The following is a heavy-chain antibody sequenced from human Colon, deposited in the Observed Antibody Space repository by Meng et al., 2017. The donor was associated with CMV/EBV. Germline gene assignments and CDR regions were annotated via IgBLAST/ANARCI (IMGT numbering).Heavy chain of an antibody. CDR3: AKHSGSWGRLGAFDI. CDR2: IRTRPNGYAT. V-gene: IGHV3-73*01. Sequence: GESLKISCAGSGFIFSGSAIHWVRQASGKGLEWVGRIRTRPNGYATAYAESVEGRFTISRDDSENTAYLQMNSLRTEDTALYYCAKHSGSWGRLGAFDIWGQGTMVTVSS. D-gene: IGHD3-3*02. J-gene: IGHJ3*02. CDR1: GFIFSGSA.